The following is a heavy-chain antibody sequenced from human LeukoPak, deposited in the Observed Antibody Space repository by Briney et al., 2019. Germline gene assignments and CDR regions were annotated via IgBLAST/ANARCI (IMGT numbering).Heavy chain of an antibody. CDR1: GGSISSHY. J-gene: IGHJ4*02. CDR3: ARGPADY. Sequence: SETLSLTCTVSGGSISSHYWSWIRQPPGKGLEWIGYIYYSGSTNYNPSLKSRVTIPVDTSKNQFSLKLSSVTAADTAVYYCARGPADYWGQGTLVTVSS. CDR2: IYYSGST. V-gene: IGHV4-59*11.